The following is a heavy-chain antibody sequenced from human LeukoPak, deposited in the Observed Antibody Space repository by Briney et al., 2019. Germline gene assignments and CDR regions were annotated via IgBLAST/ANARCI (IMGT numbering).Heavy chain of an antibody. D-gene: IGHD5-18*01. CDR3: AREPLPPRSWIQLWFSWFDP. V-gene: IGHV4-39*07. CDR2: IYYSGST. CDR1: GGSISSSSNY. Sequence: SETLSLICTVSGGSISSSSNYWGCIRQPPGKGLEWIGNIYYSGSTYYNPSLKSRVTISVDTSKNQFSLKLSSVTAADTAVYYCAREPLPPRSWIQLWFSWFDPWGQGTLVTVSS. J-gene: IGHJ5*02.